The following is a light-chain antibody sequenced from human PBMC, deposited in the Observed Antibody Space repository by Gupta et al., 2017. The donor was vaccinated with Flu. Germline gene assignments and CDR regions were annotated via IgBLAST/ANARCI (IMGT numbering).Light chain of an antibody. CDR2: SAS. J-gene: IGKJ4*01. CDR1: QLISTY. V-gene: IGKV1-39*01. Sequence: DIQMTQSPSSLSASVGDSVTITCRTSQLISTYLNWYQQKPGKAPKLLIYSASTLQSGVPSRFTGGGSGSDFTLTISNLQPEDSATYYCQQSYNTVITFGGGTTVEIE. CDR3: QQSYNTVIT.